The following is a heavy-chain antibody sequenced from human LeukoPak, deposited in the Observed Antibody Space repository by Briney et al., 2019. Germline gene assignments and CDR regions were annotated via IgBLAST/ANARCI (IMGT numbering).Heavy chain of an antibody. CDR3: ARAGSSAYCGGDCYPHPIDY. Sequence: GASVKVSCKVSGYTLTELSMHWVRQATGQGLEWMGWMNPNSGNTGYAQKFQGRVTMTRNTSISTAYMELSSLRSEDTAVYYCARAGSSAYCGGDCYPHPIDYWGQGTLVTVSS. J-gene: IGHJ4*02. CDR1: GYTLTELS. CDR2: MNPNSGNT. V-gene: IGHV1-8*01. D-gene: IGHD2-21*02.